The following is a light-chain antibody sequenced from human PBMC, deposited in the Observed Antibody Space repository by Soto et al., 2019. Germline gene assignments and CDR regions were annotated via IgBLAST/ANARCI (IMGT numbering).Light chain of an antibody. J-gene: IGKJ1*01. Sequence: EFVLTQSPGTLSLSPGERATLSCSASQTVRNNYLAWYQQKPGQAPRLLIYDASSRATGIPDRFSGGGSGTDFTLTISRLEPEDFAVYYCQQYYHWPRTFGQGTKVDIK. V-gene: IGKV3-20*01. CDR1: QTVRNNY. CDR3: QQYYHWPRT. CDR2: DAS.